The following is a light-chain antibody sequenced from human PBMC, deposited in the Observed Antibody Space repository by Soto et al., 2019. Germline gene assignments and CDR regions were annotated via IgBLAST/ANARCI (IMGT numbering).Light chain of an antibody. V-gene: IGKV1D-16*01. CDR1: HGISSW. Sequence: DIWMPQSPSALSASVGDKVPLTCRVSHGISSWLAWYQQNPEKAPKSLIYAASSRATGITDRFSGGGSGTDFTLTISRLEHEDFAVYYCQQFSRYPLTFGGGTKVDIK. J-gene: IGKJ4*01. CDR2: AAS. CDR3: QQFSRYPLT.